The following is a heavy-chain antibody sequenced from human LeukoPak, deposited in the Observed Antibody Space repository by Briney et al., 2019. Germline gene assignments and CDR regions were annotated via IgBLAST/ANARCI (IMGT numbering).Heavy chain of an antibody. Sequence: SQTLSLTCTVSGGSISSGGYFWSWIRQPAGKGLEWIGRIYTSGGTNYNPSLNSRFTVSIDTSTNQFSLRLTSVTAADTAVYYCATYCSHTSCHTGGGFQHWGQGTLVTVSS. V-gene: IGHV4-61*02. CDR1: GGSISSGGYF. J-gene: IGHJ1*01. CDR2: IYTSGGT. D-gene: IGHD2-2*02. CDR3: ATYCSHTSCHTGGGFQH.